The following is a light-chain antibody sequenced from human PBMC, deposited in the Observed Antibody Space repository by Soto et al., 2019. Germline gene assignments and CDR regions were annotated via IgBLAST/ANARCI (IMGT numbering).Light chain of an antibody. V-gene: IGKV3-15*01. CDR1: QSVSSN. CDR3: QQYNNWPPIT. CDR2: GAS. J-gene: IGKJ5*01. Sequence: EIVMTLSPPTLSVSQGERATLSCRASQSVSSNLAWYQQKPGQAPRLLIYGASTRATGIPARFSGSGSGTEFTLTISSLRSEDFAVYYCQQYNNWPPITFGQGTRLEIK.